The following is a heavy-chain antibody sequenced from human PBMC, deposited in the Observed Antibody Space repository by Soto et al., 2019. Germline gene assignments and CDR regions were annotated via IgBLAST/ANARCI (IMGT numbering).Heavy chain of an antibody. CDR3: AKVVTIFGVVIYPEYYYGMDV. D-gene: IGHD3-3*01. CDR1: GFTFSSYA. J-gene: IGHJ6*02. Sequence: GGSLRLSCAASGFTFSSYAMSWVRQAPGKGLEWVSAISGSGGSTYYADSVKGRFTISRDNSKNTLYLQMNRLRAEDTAVYYCAKVVTIFGVVIYPEYYYGMDVWGQGTTVTVSS. V-gene: IGHV3-23*01. CDR2: ISGSGGST.